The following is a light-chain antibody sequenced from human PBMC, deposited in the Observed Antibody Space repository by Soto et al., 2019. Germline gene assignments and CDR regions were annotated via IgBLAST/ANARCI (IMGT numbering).Light chain of an antibody. J-gene: IGLJ2*01. V-gene: IGLV2-14*01. CDR2: EVS. Sequence: QSALTQPASVSGSPGQSITISCTGTSSDIGAHNFVSWYQQHPGKAPKLIFYEVSNRPPGLSDRFSGSKSGTTASLTISGLQAEDEADYFCSSYTKNKTLLFGGGTKVTVL. CDR3: SSYTKNKTLL. CDR1: SSDIGAHNF.